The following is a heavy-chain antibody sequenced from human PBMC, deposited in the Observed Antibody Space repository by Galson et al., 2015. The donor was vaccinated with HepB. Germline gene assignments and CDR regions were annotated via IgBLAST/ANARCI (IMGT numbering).Heavy chain of an antibody. J-gene: IGHJ3*02. CDR3: ARDRGGEFTDAFDI. CDR1: GYTFTSYG. V-gene: IGHV1-18*01. CDR2: ISAYNGNT. Sequence: SVKVSCKASGYTFTSYGISWVRQAPGQGLEWMGWISAYNGNTNYAQKLQGRVTMTTDTSTSTAYMELRSLRSDDTAVYYCARDRGGEFTDAFDIWGQGTMVTVSS. D-gene: IGHD3-10*01.